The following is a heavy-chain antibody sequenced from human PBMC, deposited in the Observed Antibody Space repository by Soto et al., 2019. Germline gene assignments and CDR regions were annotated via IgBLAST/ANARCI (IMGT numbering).Heavy chain of an antibody. CDR1: GGTFSSYA. D-gene: IGHD3-3*01. Sequence: QVQLVQSGAEVKKPGSSVKVSCKASGGTFSSYAISWVRQAPGQGLEWMGGIIPIFGTANYAQKFQGRVTITADESTSTAYMELSSLRSEDTAVYYCAKASTGSALEWLLYRSYYYGMDVWGQGTTVTVSS. CDR3: AKASTGSALEWLLYRSYYYGMDV. CDR2: IIPIFGTA. V-gene: IGHV1-69*01. J-gene: IGHJ6*02.